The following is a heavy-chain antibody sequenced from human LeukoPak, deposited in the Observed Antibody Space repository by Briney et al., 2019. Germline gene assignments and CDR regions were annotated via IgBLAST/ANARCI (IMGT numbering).Heavy chain of an antibody. Sequence: GGSLRLSCAASGFTFSSYWMSWVRQAPGKGLEWVANIKQDGSEKYYVDSVKGRFTISRDNAKNSLYLQMNSLRAEDTAVYYCARDPGRDSSGWSEYFQHWGQGTPVTVSS. CDR2: IKQDGSEK. D-gene: IGHD6-19*01. CDR3: ARDPGRDSSGWSEYFQH. J-gene: IGHJ1*01. CDR1: GFTFSSYW. V-gene: IGHV3-7*03.